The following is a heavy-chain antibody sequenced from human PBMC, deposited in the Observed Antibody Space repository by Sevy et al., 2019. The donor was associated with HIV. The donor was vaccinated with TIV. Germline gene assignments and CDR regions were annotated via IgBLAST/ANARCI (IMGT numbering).Heavy chain of an antibody. CDR1: GGSFSGYY. Sequence: SETLSLTCAVYGGSFSGYYWTWIRQPPGKGLEWIGEINHSGSTNYNPSLKSRVTISVDTSKNRFSLKLSSVTAADTAMYYCASVSPFDPWGQGTLVTVSS. CDR3: ASVSPFDP. V-gene: IGHV4-34*01. D-gene: IGHD3-3*02. J-gene: IGHJ5*02. CDR2: INHSGST.